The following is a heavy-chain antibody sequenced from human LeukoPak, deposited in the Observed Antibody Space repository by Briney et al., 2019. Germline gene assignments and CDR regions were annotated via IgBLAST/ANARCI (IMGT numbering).Heavy chain of an antibody. Sequence: GESLKISCKGSGYRFTSYWIGWVRQMPGKGLEWMGIIYPSDSKTKYIPSFQGQVTISADKSISTAYLQWSSLKASDTAMYYCARSYGDSSYFDYWGQGTLVTVSS. D-gene: IGHD4-17*01. CDR3: ARSYGDSSYFDY. J-gene: IGHJ4*02. CDR2: IYPSDSKT. V-gene: IGHV5-51*01. CDR1: GYRFTSYW.